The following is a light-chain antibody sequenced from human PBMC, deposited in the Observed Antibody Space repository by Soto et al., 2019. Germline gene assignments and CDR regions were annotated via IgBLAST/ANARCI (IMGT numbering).Light chain of an antibody. CDR2: GAS. Sequence: EIVMTQSPATLSVSPVERATVPCRASQSVSKNLAWYQQKPGQAPRLLIFGASTRATGVPARFSGSGYGTEFTLTISSLQSEDFAVYYCQQRSNWPITFGQGTRLEIK. V-gene: IGKV3-15*01. CDR3: QQRSNWPIT. CDR1: QSVSKN. J-gene: IGKJ5*01.